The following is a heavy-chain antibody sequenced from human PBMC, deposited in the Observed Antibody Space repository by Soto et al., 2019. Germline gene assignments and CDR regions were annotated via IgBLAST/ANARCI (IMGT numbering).Heavy chain of an antibody. CDR1: GGSITSGNSYS. J-gene: IGHJ5*02. V-gene: IGHV4-30-2*01. CDR3: ARAVAPYLGTWFDP. D-gene: IGHD3-16*01. Sequence: SETPSLTCTVSGGSITSGNSYSWSWIRQPPGKGLEWIGSISRSGSTSYNPSLKGRVTMSVDKSKNQFSLNLSSVTAADMAVYYCARAVAPYLGTWFDPWGQGTLVTVSS. CDR2: ISRSGST.